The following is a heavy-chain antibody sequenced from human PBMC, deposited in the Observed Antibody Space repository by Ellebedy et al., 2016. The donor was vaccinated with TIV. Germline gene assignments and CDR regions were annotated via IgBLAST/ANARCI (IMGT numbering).Heavy chain of an antibody. CDR3: ARFDYDSSGYYYRYY. Sequence: MPSETLSLTCTVSGGSISSSSYYWGWHRPPPGTGLEWIGSIYYSGRTSYNPSLKSRVTISVDTYKNQFSLKLSSVTAADPAVYYCARFDYDSSGYYYRYYWGQGTLVTVSS. J-gene: IGHJ4*02. D-gene: IGHD3-22*01. CDR1: GGSISSSSYY. V-gene: IGHV4-39*01. CDR2: IYYSGRT.